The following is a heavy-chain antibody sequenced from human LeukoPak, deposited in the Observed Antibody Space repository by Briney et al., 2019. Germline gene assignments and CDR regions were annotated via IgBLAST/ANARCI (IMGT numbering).Heavy chain of an antibody. CDR2: INHSGST. J-gene: IGHJ5*02. D-gene: IGHD6-6*01. V-gene: IGHV4-34*01. CDR3: ARGLIAARPGRFDP. CDR1: GGSFSGYY. Sequence: SETLSLTCAVYGGSFSGYYWSWIRQPPGKGLEWIGEINHSGSTNYNPSLKSRVTISVDTSKNQFSLKLSSVTAADTAVYYCARGLIAARPGRFDPWGQGTLVTVSS.